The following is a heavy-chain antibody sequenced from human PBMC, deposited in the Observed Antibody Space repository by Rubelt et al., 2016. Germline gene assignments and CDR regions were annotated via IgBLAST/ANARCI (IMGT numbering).Heavy chain of an antibody. CDR3: ARQLYSGSYYIDY. V-gene: IGHV4-39*01. Sequence: QLQLLESGPGLVRPSETLSLTCSVSGGSISSSNYYWGWVRRPPGKGLEWIGSIYYSGTTYYNPSLESRVTMSVDTSKNQFSLKLSSVTAADTALYYCARQLYSGSYYIDYWGQGTLVTVSS. J-gene: IGHJ4*02. D-gene: IGHD1-26*01. CDR2: IYYSGTT. CDR1: GGSISSSNYY.